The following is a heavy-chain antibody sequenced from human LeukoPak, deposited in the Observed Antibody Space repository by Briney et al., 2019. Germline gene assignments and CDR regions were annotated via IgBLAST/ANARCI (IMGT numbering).Heavy chain of an antibody. CDR3: AADRCCSGGSCYYFFDY. D-gene: IGHD2-15*01. Sequence: SVKVSCKASGFTFTSSAVQWVRQARGQRLEWIGWIVVGSGNTNYAQKFQERVTITRDMSTSTAYMELSSLRSEDTAVYYCAADRCCSGGSCYYFFDYWGQGTLVTVSS. CDR1: GFTFTSSA. V-gene: IGHV1-58*01. J-gene: IGHJ4*02. CDR2: IVVGSGNT.